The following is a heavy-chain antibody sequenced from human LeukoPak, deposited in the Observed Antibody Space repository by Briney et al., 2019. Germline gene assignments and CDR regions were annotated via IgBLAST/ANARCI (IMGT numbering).Heavy chain of an antibody. V-gene: IGHV1-18*01. CDR2: ISAYNGNT. J-gene: IGHJ5*02. D-gene: IGHD6-19*01. CDR3: ARRLIGWFDP. Sequence: VASVKVSCKASGYTFTSYGISWVRQAPGRGLEWMGWISAYNGNTNYAQKLLGRVTMTTDTSTSTAYMELRSRRSDDTAVYYCARRLIGWFDPWGQGTLVTVSS. CDR1: GYTFTSYG.